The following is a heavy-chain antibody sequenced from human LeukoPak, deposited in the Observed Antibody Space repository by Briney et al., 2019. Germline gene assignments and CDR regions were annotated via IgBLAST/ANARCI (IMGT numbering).Heavy chain of an antibody. CDR3: ARGRYYYDTSGYFDY. D-gene: IGHD3-22*01. Sequence: GGSLRLSCAASGFTFSSYAMHWVRQAPGKGLEWVTLISYEGDNKYYADSVKGRFTVSRDNSKNTLYLQMNSLRAEDTALYYCARGRYYYDTSGYFDYWGQGTLVTISS. CDR2: ISYEGDNK. J-gene: IGHJ4*02. CDR1: GFTFSSYA. V-gene: IGHV3-30-3*01.